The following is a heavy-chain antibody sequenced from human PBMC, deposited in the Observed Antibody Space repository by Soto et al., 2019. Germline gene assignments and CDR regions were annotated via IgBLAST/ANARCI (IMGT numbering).Heavy chain of an antibody. Sequence: ASVKVSCKASGYTFTSYGISWVRQAPGQGLEWMGWISAYNGNTNYALKLQGRVTMTTDTSTSTACMELRSLRSEDTAVYYCATFLEWFRGVDYWGQGTLVTVSS. V-gene: IGHV1-18*01. CDR2: ISAYNGNT. D-gene: IGHD3-3*01. J-gene: IGHJ4*02. CDR3: ATFLEWFRGVDY. CDR1: GYTFTSYG.